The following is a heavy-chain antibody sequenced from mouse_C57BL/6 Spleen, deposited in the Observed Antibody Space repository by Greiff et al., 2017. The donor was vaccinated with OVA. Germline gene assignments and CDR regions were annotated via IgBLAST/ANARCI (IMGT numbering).Heavy chain of an antibody. CDR3: ARRMDYYGSSHAMDY. CDR2: INPNNGGT. Sequence: VQLQQSGPELVKPGASVKISCKASGYTFTDYYMNWVKQSHGKSLEWIGDINPNNGGTSYNQKFKGKATLTVDKSSSTAYMELRSLTSEDSAVYYCARRMDYYGSSHAMDYWGQGTSVTVSS. D-gene: IGHD1-1*01. J-gene: IGHJ4*01. V-gene: IGHV1-26*01. CDR1: GYTFTDYY.